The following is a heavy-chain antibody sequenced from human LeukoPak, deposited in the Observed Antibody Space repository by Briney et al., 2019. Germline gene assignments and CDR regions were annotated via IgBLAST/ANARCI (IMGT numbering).Heavy chain of an antibody. CDR2: IWYDGRNK. Sequence: PGRSLRLSCAASGFTFSSYGMHWVRQAPGKGLEWVAVIWYDGRNKYYADSVKGRFTISRGNSKNTLYLQMNSLRAEDTAVYYCARGGRDYDSSGRYYFDYWGQGTLVTVCS. CDR3: ARGGRDYDSSGRYYFDY. J-gene: IGHJ4*02. CDR1: GFTFSSYG. V-gene: IGHV3-33*01. D-gene: IGHD3-22*01.